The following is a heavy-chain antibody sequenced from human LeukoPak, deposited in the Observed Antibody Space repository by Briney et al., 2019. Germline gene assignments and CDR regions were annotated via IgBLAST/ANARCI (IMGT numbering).Heavy chain of an antibody. CDR3: ARGDDSGYYDYFDY. J-gene: IGHJ4*02. CDR2: IYTGGNT. CDR1: GFTVDSNY. V-gene: IGHV3-53*01. D-gene: IGHD3-22*01. Sequence: GGSLRLSCAASGFTVDSNYLSWVRQAPGKGLEWVSTIYTGGNTYYAASVKGRFTISRDFSKNTVFLHMNSLRAEDTAMYYCARGDDSGYYDYFDYWGQGTLVTVSS.